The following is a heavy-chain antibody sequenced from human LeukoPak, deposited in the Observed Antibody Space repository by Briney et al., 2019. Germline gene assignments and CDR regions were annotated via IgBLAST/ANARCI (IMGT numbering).Heavy chain of an antibody. D-gene: IGHD1-26*01. V-gene: IGHV3-23*01. J-gene: IGHJ4*02. CDR1: GFTFSSYA. CDR2: ISGSGGST. Sequence: GGSLRLSCAASGFTFSSYAMSWVRQAPGEGLEWVSAISGSGGSTYYADSVKGRFTISRDNSKNTLYLQMNSLRVEDTADYFCARVSAMGDFDCWGQGTLVTVSS. CDR3: ARVSAMGDFDC.